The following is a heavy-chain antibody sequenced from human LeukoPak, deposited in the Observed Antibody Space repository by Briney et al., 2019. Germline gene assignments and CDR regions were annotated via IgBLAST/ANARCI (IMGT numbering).Heavy chain of an antibody. D-gene: IGHD6-19*01. CDR1: GGTFSSYA. J-gene: IGHJ6*03. CDR3: ASVAVAGTGQPYYYYYYMDV. V-gene: IGHV1-69*13. CDR2: IIPIFGTA. Sequence: ASVKVSCKASGGTFSSYAISWVRQAPGQGLEWMGGIIPIFGTANYAQKFQGRVTITADESTSTAYMELSSLRSEDTAVYYCASVAVAGTGQPYYYYYYMDVWGKGTTVTVSS.